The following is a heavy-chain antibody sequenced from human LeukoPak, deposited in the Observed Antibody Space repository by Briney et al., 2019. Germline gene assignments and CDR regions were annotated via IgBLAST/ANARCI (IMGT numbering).Heavy chain of an antibody. CDR1: GGSFSGYY. J-gene: IGHJ4*02. V-gene: IGHV4-34*01. CDR2: INHSGST. D-gene: IGHD5-24*01. CDR3: ARRDGSFDH. Sequence: SETLSLTCAVYGGSFSGYYWSWIRQPSGKGLEWIGEINHSGSTNYNPSLKSRVTTSVDTSKNQFSLHLNSVTAADTAVYYCARRDGSFDHWGQGTLVTVSS.